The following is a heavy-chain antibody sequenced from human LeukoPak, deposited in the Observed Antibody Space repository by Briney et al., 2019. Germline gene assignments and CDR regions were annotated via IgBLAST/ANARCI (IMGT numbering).Heavy chain of an antibody. CDR1: GGSISSYY. V-gene: IGHV4-59*01. D-gene: IGHD6-19*01. Sequence: SETLSLTCTVSGGSISSYYWSWLRQPPGKGLEWIGYIYYSGSTNYNPSLKSRVTISVDTSKNQFSLKLSSVTAADTAVYYCARDHSVAGTDYYYYMDVWGKGTTVTISS. CDR3: ARDHSVAGTDYYYYMDV. J-gene: IGHJ6*03. CDR2: IYYSGST.